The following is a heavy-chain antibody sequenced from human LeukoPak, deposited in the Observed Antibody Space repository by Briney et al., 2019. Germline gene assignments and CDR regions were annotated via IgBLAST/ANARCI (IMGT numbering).Heavy chain of an antibody. CDR2: INPSGGST. Sequence: ASVKVSCKASGYTFTSYYMHWVRQAPGQGLEWMGIINPSGGSTSYAQKFQGRVTMTRDMSTSTDYMELSSLRSEDTAVYYCARGLRITMIVVVITRDAFDIWGQGTMVTVSS. D-gene: IGHD3-22*01. J-gene: IGHJ3*02. CDR1: GYTFTSYY. V-gene: IGHV1-46*01. CDR3: ARGLRITMIVVVITRDAFDI.